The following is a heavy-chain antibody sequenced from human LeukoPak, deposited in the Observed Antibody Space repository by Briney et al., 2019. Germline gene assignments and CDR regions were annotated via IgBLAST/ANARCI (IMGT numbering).Heavy chain of an antibody. Sequence: SVKVSCKASGGTFSSYAISWVRQAPGQGLEWMGGIIPIFGTANYAQKFQGRVTITTDESTSTAYMELSSLRSEDTAVYYCARHYPMGKYYFDYCGQGTLVTVSS. CDR3: ARHYPMGKYYFDY. CDR1: GGTFSSYA. D-gene: IGHD1-26*01. J-gene: IGHJ4*02. CDR2: IIPIFGTA. V-gene: IGHV1-69*05.